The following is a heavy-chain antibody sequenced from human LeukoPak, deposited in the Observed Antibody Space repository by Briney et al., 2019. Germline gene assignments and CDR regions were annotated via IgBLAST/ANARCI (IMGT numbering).Heavy chain of an antibody. D-gene: IGHD3-22*01. V-gene: IGHV1-69*04. Sequence: SVKVSCKASGGTFSSYAISWVRQAPGQGLEWMGRIIPILGIANYAQKCQGRVTITADKSTSTAYMELSSLRSEDTAVYYCARARLHYYDSSGYSSPFDYWGQGTLVTVSS. CDR3: ARARLHYYDSSGYSSPFDY. J-gene: IGHJ4*02. CDR1: GGTFSSYA. CDR2: IIPILGIA.